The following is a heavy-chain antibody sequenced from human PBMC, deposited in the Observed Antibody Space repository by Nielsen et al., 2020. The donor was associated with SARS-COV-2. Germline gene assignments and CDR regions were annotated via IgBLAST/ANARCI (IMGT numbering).Heavy chain of an antibody. J-gene: IGHJ4*02. V-gene: IGHV1-46*01. CDR3: AATLPRWLYYFDY. Sequence: ASVKVSCKASGYTFTTYYMHWVRQAPGQGLEWMGVINPGSGGTTYARKFQERVTITRDMSTSTAYMELSSLRSEDTAVYYCAATLPRWLYYFDYWGQGTLVTVSS. CDR1: GYTFTTYY. CDR2: INPGSGGT. D-gene: IGHD3-22*01.